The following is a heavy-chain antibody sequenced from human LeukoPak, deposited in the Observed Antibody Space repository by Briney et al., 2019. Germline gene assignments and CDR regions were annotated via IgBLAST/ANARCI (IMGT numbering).Heavy chain of an antibody. Sequence: AGGSLRLSCAASGFTFSSYSMNWVRQAPGKGLEWISYISSSSSTIYYADSVKGRFTISRDNAKNSLYLQLNSLRSDDTAVYYCARDLGRNFYYALDYWGQGTLVTVSS. CDR2: ISSSSSTI. V-gene: IGHV3-48*01. CDR3: ARDLGRNFYYALDY. CDR1: GFTFSSYS. D-gene: IGHD3-22*01. J-gene: IGHJ4*02.